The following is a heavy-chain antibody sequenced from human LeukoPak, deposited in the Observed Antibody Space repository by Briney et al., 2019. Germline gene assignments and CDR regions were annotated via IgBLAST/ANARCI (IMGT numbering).Heavy chain of an antibody. D-gene: IGHD6-13*01. V-gene: IGHV3-21*04. CDR2: ITSSSSYK. Sequence: GGSLRLSCAASGFIFSSYSMNWVRQAPGKGLEWVSSITSSSSYKYYADSVKGRFTISRDNSKNTLNLQMNSLRAEDTAVYYCASRPRDAAALDYWGQGTLVTVSS. J-gene: IGHJ4*02. CDR1: GFIFSSYS. CDR3: ASRPRDAAALDY.